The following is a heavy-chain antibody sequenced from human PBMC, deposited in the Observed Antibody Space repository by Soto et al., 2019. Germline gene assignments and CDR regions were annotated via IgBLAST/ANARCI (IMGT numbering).Heavy chain of an antibody. CDR2: ISGSSTTT. Sequence: GGSLRLSCAASGFTFSSYAMSWVRQAPGKGLEWVSAISGSSTTTYYADSVKGRFTISRDNAKNTLYLQMNSLRAEDTAVYYCARDRGYYYDSSGYYGPYYYGLDVWGQGTTVTVSS. J-gene: IGHJ6*02. V-gene: IGHV3-23*01. CDR3: ARDRGYYYDSSGYYGPYYYGLDV. CDR1: GFTFSSYA. D-gene: IGHD3-22*01.